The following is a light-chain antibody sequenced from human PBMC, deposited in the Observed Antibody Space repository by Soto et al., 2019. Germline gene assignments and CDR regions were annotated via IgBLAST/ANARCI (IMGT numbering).Light chain of an antibody. CDR2: DAS. V-gene: IGKV3-11*01. CDR1: QSVSSY. Sequence: EILITHSPATLSVSTGETATLSCRASQSVSSYLAWYQQKPGQAPRLLIYDASNRATGIPARFSGSGSGTDFTLTISSLEPEDFAVYYCQQRSNWPPITFGQGTRLEIK. CDR3: QQRSNWPPIT. J-gene: IGKJ5*01.